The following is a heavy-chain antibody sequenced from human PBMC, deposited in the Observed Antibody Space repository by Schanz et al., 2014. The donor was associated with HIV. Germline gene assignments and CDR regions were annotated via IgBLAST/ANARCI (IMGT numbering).Heavy chain of an antibody. V-gene: IGHV3-48*02. J-gene: IGHJ6*02. Sequence: EVQLVESGGGLVKPGGSLRLSCAASGFTISSHYMSWVRQAPGKGLEWVSFISGSSDVIYYADSVKGRFSISRDNAKNSMYLQMNSLRDEDTAVYYCTRDHCIGGSCGMDVWGQGTTVTVSS. D-gene: IGHD2-15*01. CDR1: GFTISSHY. CDR2: ISGSSDVI. CDR3: TRDHCIGGSCGMDV.